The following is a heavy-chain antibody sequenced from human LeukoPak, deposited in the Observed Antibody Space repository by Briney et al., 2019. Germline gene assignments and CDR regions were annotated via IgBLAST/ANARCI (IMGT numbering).Heavy chain of an antibody. CDR2: IYYSGST. J-gene: IGHJ4*02. CDR3: ARAFSVVRGVHDYFDY. Sequence: SETLSLTCTVSGGSISSGGYYWSWIRQHPGKGLEWIGYIYYSGSTYYNPSLKSRVTISVDTSKNQFSLKLSSVTAADTAVYYCARAFSVVRGVHDYFDYWGQGTLVTVSS. V-gene: IGHV4-31*03. D-gene: IGHD3-10*01. CDR1: GGSISSGGYY.